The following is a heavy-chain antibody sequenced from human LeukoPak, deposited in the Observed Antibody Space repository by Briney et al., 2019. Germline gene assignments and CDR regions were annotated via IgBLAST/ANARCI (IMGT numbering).Heavy chain of an antibody. D-gene: IGHD3-3*01. CDR1: GFTFSRYS. Sequence: GGSLRLSCAASGFTFSRYSMNWVRQAPGKGLEWVSSISSSSSYIYYADSVKGRFTISRDNAKNSLYLQMNSLRAEDTAVYYCARDGSQGFLEWLVPYCYYYMDVWGKGTTVTVSS. CDR2: ISSSSSYI. J-gene: IGHJ6*03. CDR3: ARDGSQGFLEWLVPYCYYYMDV. V-gene: IGHV3-21*01.